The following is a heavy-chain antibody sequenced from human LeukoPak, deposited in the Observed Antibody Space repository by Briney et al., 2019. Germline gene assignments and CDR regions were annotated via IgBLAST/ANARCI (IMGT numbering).Heavy chain of an antibody. CDR3: ATGYCSSTSCSRPFDY. Sequence: GGSLRLSCAASGFTFSSYWMHWVRQAPGKGLVWVSRINSDGSTTSYADSVKDRFTISRDNAKNTLYLQMNSLRAEDTAVYYCATGYCSSTSCSRPFDYWGQGTLVSVSS. CDR2: INSDGSTT. J-gene: IGHJ4*02. V-gene: IGHV3-74*01. D-gene: IGHD2-2*01. CDR1: GFTFSSYW.